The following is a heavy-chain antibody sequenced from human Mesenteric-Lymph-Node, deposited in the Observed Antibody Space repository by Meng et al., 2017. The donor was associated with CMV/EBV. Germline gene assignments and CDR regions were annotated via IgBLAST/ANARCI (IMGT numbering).Heavy chain of an antibody. V-gene: IGHV4-34*01. Sequence: GRQLRWGEGLLKPSGALSPTSAGFGGSFSGSYWSWIRQPPGKGLEWIGEINHSGSTNYNPSLKSRVTISVDTSKNQFSLKLSSVTAADTAVYYCARHQRWLKSEGGFNYWGQGTLVTVSS. D-gene: IGHD4-23*01. J-gene: IGHJ4*02. CDR3: ARHQRWLKSEGGFNY. CDR1: GGSFSGSY. CDR2: INHSGST.